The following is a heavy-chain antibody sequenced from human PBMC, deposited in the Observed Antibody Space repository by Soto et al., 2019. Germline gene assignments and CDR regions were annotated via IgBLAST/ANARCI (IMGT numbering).Heavy chain of an antibody. CDR3: ARALRIAAAGRGRGVMLDY. J-gene: IGHJ4*02. D-gene: IGHD6-13*01. Sequence: SETLSLTCTVSGGSISSGGYYWSWIRQHPGKGLEWIGYIYYSGSTYYNPSLKSRVTISVDTSKNQFSLKLSSVTAADTAVYYCARALRIAAAGRGRGVMLDYWGQGTLVTVSS. CDR2: IYYSGST. CDR1: GGSISSGGYY. V-gene: IGHV4-31*03.